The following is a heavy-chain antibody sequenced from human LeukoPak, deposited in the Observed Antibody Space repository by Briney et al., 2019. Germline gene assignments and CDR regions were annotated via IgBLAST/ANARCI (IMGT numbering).Heavy chain of an antibody. CDR3: AKEPNSFTSGWYFQD. CDR1: GFTFRNYG. CDR2: VSHDGRIK. J-gene: IGHJ1*01. D-gene: IGHD2-2*01. Sequence: GGSLRLSCAASGFTFRNYGMQWVPQAPGKGLEWLAVVSHDGRIKIYADSVKGRFTVSRDNSKNTLDLEMFGLRTEDTAVYYCAKEPNSFTSGWYFQDWGQGALVIVSS. V-gene: IGHV3-30*18.